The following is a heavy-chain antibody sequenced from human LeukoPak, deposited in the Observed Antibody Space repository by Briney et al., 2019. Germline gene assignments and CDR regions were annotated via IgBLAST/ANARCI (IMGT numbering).Heavy chain of an antibody. J-gene: IGHJ4*02. D-gene: IGHD2-2*01. CDR1: GFTFSSYE. CDR3: ARRYCSSTSCLIDY. Sequence: GGSLRLSCAASGFTFSSYEMNWVRPAPGKGLAWVSYISSSGTTIYYADSVKGRFTISRDNAKNSLYLQMNSLRAEDTAVYYCARRYCSSTSCLIDYWGQGTLVTVSS. CDR2: ISSSGTTI. V-gene: IGHV3-48*03.